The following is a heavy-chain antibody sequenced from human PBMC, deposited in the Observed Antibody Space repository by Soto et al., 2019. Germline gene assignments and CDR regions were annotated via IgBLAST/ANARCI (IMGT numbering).Heavy chain of an antibody. D-gene: IGHD3-22*01. CDR1: GYTFTSYG. J-gene: IGHJ4*02. V-gene: IGHV1-18*01. CDR2: ISAYNGNT. CDR3: ARDTLGYYYDSSGYYEEVPFDY. Sequence: QVQLVQSGAEVKKPGASVKVSCKASGYTFTSYGISWVRQAPGQGLEWMGWISAYNGNTNYAQKLQGSVTMTTDTSTSTADMELRSLRSDDTAVYYCARDTLGYYYDSSGYYEEVPFDYWGQGTLVTVSS.